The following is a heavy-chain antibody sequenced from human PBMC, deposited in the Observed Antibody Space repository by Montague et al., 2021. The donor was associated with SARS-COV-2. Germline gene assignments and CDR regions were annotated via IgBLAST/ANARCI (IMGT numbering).Heavy chain of an antibody. Sequence: QSGAEVKKPGESLKISCKASGNNFATYWIAWVRHMPGKGLEWMGIINPGDTETIYGPSFQGQVTISADRSITTAYLQWSRLKASDTAIYYCVTERGRVVAAPEFFQHWGQGTLVTVSS. D-gene: IGHD3-22*01. CDR2: INPGDTET. CDR1: GNNFATYW. J-gene: IGHJ1*01. V-gene: IGHV5-51*03. CDR3: VTERGRVVAAPEFFQH.